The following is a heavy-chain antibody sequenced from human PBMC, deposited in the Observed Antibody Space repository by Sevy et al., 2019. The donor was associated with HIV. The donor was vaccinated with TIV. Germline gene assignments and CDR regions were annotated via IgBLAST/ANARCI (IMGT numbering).Heavy chain of an antibody. Sequence: SETLSLTCTVSGGSISSGNYYWHWIRQPPGKGLEWIGYISDTGNTYYNPSLKSPVTISVDTSNNQFSLRLTSVTAADTAVYYCARDATEYTSSPVWFDPWGQGTLVTVSS. D-gene: IGHD6-6*01. CDR3: ARDATEYTSSPVWFDP. CDR1: GGSISSGNYY. V-gene: IGHV4-30-4*08. J-gene: IGHJ5*02. CDR2: ISDTGNT.